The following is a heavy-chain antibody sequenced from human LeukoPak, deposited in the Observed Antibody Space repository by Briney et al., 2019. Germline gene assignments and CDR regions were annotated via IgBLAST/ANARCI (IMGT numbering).Heavy chain of an antibody. J-gene: IGHJ5*02. CDR1: GYTFTSYD. Sequence: ASVKVSCKASGYTFTSYDINWVRQATGQGLEWMGWMNPNSGNTNYAQKLQGRVTMTTDTSTSTAYMELRSLRSDDTAVYYCAILPGIAAAGTFDPWGQGTLVTVSS. D-gene: IGHD6-13*01. CDR3: AILPGIAAAGTFDP. V-gene: IGHV1-18*01. CDR2: MNPNSGNT.